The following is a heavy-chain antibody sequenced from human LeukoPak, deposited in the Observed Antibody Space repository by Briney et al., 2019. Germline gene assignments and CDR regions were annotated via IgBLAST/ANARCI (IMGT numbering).Heavy chain of an antibody. D-gene: IGHD6-19*01. CDR1: GFTFSSYA. CDR3: AKCNPYSSGWPGEHYYGMDV. Sequence: GGSLRPSCAASGFTFSSYAMSWVRQAPGKGLEWVSAISGSGGSTYYADSVKGRFTISRDNSKNTLYLQMNSLRAEDTAVYYCAKCNPYSSGWPGEHYYGMDVWGQGTTVTVSS. V-gene: IGHV3-23*01. J-gene: IGHJ6*02. CDR2: ISGSGGST.